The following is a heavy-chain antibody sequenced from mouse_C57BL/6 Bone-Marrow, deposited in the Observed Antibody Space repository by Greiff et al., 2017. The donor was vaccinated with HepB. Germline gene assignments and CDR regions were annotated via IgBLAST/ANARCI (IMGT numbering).Heavy chain of an antibody. CDR1: GYTFTSYG. Sequence: VKLQESGAELARPGASVKLSCKASGYTFTSYGISWVKQRTGQGLEWIGEIYPRSGNTYYNEKFKGKATLTADKSSSTAYMELRSLTSEDSAVNFCARGYAYYYGSSWDYWGQGTTLTVSS. D-gene: IGHD1-1*01. V-gene: IGHV1-81*01. J-gene: IGHJ2*01. CDR2: IYPRSGNT. CDR3: ARGYAYYYGSSWDY.